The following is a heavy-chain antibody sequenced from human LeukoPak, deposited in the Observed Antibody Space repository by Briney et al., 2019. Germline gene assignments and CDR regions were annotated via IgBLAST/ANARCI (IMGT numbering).Heavy chain of an antibody. J-gene: IGHJ4*02. D-gene: IGHD6-13*01. CDR3: ARGRAAADDFDY. CDR2: ISTYSGNT. V-gene: IGHV1-18*04. CDR1: GYTFTNYG. Sequence: ASVKVSCKASGYTFTNYGISWVRQAPGQGLEWMGWISTYSGNTNCVQKLQGRVTMTTDTSTNTAYMELRSLRSDDTAVYYCARGRAAADDFDYWGQGTLVTVSS.